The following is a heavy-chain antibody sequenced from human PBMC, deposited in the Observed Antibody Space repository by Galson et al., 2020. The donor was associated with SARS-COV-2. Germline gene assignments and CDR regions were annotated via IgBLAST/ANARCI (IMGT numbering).Heavy chain of an antibody. J-gene: IGHJ4*01. CDR2: IDTSSSYI. CDR3: ATSACVLGTTSSTAGFYH. Sequence: GGSLRLYCAASGSTFPTYSMTWVRQAPGEGLEWVPPIDTSSSYIYYADSVKGRFTISRDNAKNSLYLQMNSLRAEDTAVYFFATSACVLGTTSSTAGFYHWGHGTLITVSS. V-gene: IGHV3-21*01. CDR1: GSTFPTYS. D-gene: IGHD1-7*01.